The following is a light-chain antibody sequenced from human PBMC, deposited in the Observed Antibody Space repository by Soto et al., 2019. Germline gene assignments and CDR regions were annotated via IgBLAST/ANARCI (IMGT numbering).Light chain of an antibody. J-gene: IGLJ1*01. CDR3: ISYAGSNNSPYV. Sequence: QSVLTQPPSASGSPGQSVTISCTGTSSDVGGYNYVSWYQQHPGKAPKHMIYEVSKRPSGVPDRFSGSKTGNTASLTVSGLQAEDEADYYCISYAGSNNSPYVFGPGTKLTVL. CDR2: EVS. CDR1: SSDVGGYNY. V-gene: IGLV2-8*01.